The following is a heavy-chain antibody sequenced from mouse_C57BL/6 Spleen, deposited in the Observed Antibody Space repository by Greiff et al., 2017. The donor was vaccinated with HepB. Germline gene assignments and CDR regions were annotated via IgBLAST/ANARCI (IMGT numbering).Heavy chain of an antibody. CDR1: GYSFTDYN. CDR2: INPNYGTT. Sequence: VQLQQSGPELVKPGASVKISCKASGYSFTDYNMNWVKQSNGKSLEWIGVINPNYGTTSYNQKFKGKATLTVDQSSSTTYMQLNSLTSEDSAVYYCARGGFITTVVGPFDYWGQGTTLTVSS. CDR3: ARGGFITTVVGPFDY. V-gene: IGHV1-39*01. D-gene: IGHD1-1*01. J-gene: IGHJ2*01.